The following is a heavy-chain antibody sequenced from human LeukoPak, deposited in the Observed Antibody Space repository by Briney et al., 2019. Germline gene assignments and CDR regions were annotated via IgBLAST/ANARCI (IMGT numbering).Heavy chain of an antibody. CDR1: GYIFTTYW. CDR3: AVSSASLTSSFDY. Sequence: GESLKISCKGSGYIFTTYWIGWVRQMPGKGLEWMGIIYPGDSDTRYSPSFQGQVTISADKSMSTAYLQWSSLKASDTAIYYCAVSSASLTSSFDYWAQGTLVTVSS. V-gene: IGHV5-51*01. CDR2: IYPGDSDT. D-gene: IGHD1-26*01. J-gene: IGHJ4*02.